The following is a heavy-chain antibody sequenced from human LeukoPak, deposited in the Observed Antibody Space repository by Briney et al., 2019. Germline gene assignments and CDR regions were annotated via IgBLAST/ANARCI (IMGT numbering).Heavy chain of an antibody. J-gene: IGHJ4*02. CDR3: AKDIIRPYGSGSPAY. D-gene: IGHD3-10*01. Sequence: GRSLRLSCAASGFTFDDYAMHWVRQAPGKGLEWVSGISWNSGSIGYADSVKGRFTISRDNAKNSLYLQMNSLRAEDTALYYCAKDIIRPYGSGSPAYWGQETLVTVSS. CDR1: GFTFDDYA. CDR2: ISWNSGSI. V-gene: IGHV3-9*01.